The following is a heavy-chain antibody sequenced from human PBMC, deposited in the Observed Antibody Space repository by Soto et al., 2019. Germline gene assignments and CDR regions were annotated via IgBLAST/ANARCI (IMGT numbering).Heavy chain of an antibody. CDR1: GYTFTDHG. CDR2: VSSYNGNT. D-gene: IGHD3-10*01. V-gene: IGHV1-18*01. J-gene: IGHJ4*02. CDR3: AREGVGSYSPADF. Sequence: QVQLVQSGPEVKKPGASVTVSCKTSGYTFTDHGIDWVRQAPGQGLEWVGWVSSYNGNTNYAYNLKDRVIMTTDASTSTAYMELRGLRSDDTAVYYCAREGVGSYSPADFWGQGTPVTVSS.